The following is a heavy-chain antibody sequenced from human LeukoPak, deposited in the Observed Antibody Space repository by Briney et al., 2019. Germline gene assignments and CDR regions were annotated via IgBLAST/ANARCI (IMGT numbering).Heavy chain of an antibody. CDR3: ARGSAAAGTYWFDP. V-gene: IGHV3-7*01. J-gene: IGHJ5*02. Sequence: PGGSLRLSCAASGFTFSSYGMHWVRQAPGKGLEWVANIKQDGSEKYYVDSVKGRFTISRDNAKNSLYLQMNSLRAEDTAVYYCARGSAAAGTYWFDPWGQGTLVTVSS. D-gene: IGHD6-13*01. CDR2: IKQDGSEK. CDR1: GFTFSSYG.